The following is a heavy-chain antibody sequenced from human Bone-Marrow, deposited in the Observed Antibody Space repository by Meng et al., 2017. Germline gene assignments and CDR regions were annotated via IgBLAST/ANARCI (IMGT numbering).Heavy chain of an antibody. V-gene: IGHV3-48*03. CDR2: ISSSSTI. Sequence: GESLKISCAASGFTFSSYEMHWVRQAPGKGLEWVSYISSSSTIYYVDSVKGRFSISRDNAKNALYLQMNGLRADDTAVYYCAREGYNYACDYWGQGTPVTVSS. D-gene: IGHD5-18*01. CDR1: GFTFSSYE. J-gene: IGHJ4*02. CDR3: AREGYNYACDY.